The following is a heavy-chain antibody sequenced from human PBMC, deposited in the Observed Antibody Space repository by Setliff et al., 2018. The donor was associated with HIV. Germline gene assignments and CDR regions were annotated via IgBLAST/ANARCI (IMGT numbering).Heavy chain of an antibody. Sequence: SETLSLTCAVYGGSFSGYYWTWIRQSPGRGLEWIGEINHSGRTNHNPSLKSRVTISVDTSKNQFSLKLRSVTAADTAVHYCARGVLLVPGAPDYYYYMDVWGKGTTVTVSS. V-gene: IGHV4-34*01. CDR1: GGSFSGYY. CDR3: ARGVLLVPGAPDYYYYMDV. J-gene: IGHJ6*03. CDR2: INHSGRT. D-gene: IGHD2-2*01.